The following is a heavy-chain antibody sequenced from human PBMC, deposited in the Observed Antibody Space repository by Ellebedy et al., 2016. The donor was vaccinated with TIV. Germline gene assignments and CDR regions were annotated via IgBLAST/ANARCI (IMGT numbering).Heavy chain of an antibody. CDR2: INHSGST. CDR3: ARSEGGDIVVVPAATPHGWFDP. V-gene: IGHV4-34*01. D-gene: IGHD2-2*01. J-gene: IGHJ5*02. Sequence: SETLSLTXAVYGGSFSGYYWSWIRQPPGKGLEWIGEINHSGSTNYNPSLKSRVTISVDTSKNQFSLKLSSVTAADTAVYYCARSEGGDIVVVPAATPHGWFDPWGQGTLVTVSS. CDR1: GGSFSGYY.